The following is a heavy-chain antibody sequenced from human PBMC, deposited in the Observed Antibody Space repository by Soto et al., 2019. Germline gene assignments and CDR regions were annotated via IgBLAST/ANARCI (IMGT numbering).Heavy chain of an antibody. CDR3: VRKYPGTRPFDY. V-gene: IGHV3-23*01. CDR2: IGTDGNT. CDR1: GFTFNSYA. J-gene: IGHJ4*01. Sequence: GALRLSCAASGFTFNSYAMNWVRQAPGKGLAWVSAIGTDGNTYYANSVKGRFTISRDNSRTTLYLQMNSLRVEDTALYYCVRKYPGTRPFDYWGQGTLVTVSS. D-gene: IGHD2-2*01.